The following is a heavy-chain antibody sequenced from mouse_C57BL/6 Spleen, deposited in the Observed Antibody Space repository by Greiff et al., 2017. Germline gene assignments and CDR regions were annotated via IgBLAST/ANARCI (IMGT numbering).Heavy chain of an antibody. V-gene: IGHV1-61*01. D-gene: IGHD1-1*01. CDR3: AKPNYYGSSHWYFDV. CDR2: IYPSDSET. J-gene: IGHJ1*03. CDR1: GYTFTSYW. Sequence: QVQLKQPGAELVRPGSSVKLSCKASGYTFTSYWMDWVKQRPGQGLEWIGNIYPSDSETHYNQKFKDKATLTVDKSSSTAYMQLSSLTSEDSAVYYCAKPNYYGSSHWYFDVWGTGTTVTVSS.